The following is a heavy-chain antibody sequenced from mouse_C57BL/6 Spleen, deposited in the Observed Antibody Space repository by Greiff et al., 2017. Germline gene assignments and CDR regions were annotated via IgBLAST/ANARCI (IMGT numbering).Heavy chain of an antibody. V-gene: IGHV1-50*01. CDR2: IDPSDSYT. CDR1: GYTFTSYW. J-gene: IGHJ2*01. Sequence: QVQLQQPGAELVKPGASVKLSCKASGYTFTSYWMQWVKQRPGQGLEWIGEIDPSDSYTNYNQKFKGKATLTVDTSSSTAYMQLSSLTSEDSAVSYCARSPASGTGDYWGQGTTLTVSS. D-gene: IGHD4-1*01. CDR3: ARSPASGTGDY.